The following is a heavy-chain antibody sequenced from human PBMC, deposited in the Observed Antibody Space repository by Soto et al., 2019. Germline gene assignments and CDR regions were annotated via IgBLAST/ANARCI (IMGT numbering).Heavy chain of an antibody. CDR3: ATGNGHTYYYDSSGYYPLDY. V-gene: IGHV1-24*01. CDR2: FDPEDGET. D-gene: IGHD3-22*01. CDR1: GYTLTELS. Sequence: ASVKVSCKVSGYTLTELSMHWVRQAPGKGLEWMGGFDPEDGETIYAQKFQGRVTMTEDTSTDTAYMELSSLRSEDTAVYYCATGNGHTYYYDSSGYYPLDYWGQGTLVTVSS. J-gene: IGHJ4*02.